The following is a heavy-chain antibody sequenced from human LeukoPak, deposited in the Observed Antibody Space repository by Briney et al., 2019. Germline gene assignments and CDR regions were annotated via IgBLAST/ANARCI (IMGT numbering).Heavy chain of an antibody. CDR1: GGSISSYY. J-gene: IGHJ4*02. D-gene: IGHD2-8*01. V-gene: IGHV4-4*07. CDR2: IYTSGST. CDR3: ARDRGLMVYATPFDY. Sequence: SETLSLTCTVSGGSISSYYWSWIRQPAGKGLEWIGRIYTSGSTNYNPSLKSRVTISVDTSKNQFSLELSSVTAADTAVYYCARDRGLMVYATPFDYWGQGTLVTVSS.